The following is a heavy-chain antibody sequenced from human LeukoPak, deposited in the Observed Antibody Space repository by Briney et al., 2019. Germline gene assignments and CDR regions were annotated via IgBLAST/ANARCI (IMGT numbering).Heavy chain of an antibody. J-gene: IGHJ4*02. CDR1: GFTFSSYA. Sequence: GGSLRLSCSASGFTFSSYAMHWVRQAPGKGLEYVSAISSLGGSTYYADSVKGRFTISRDNSKNTLYLQMSSLRAEDTAVYYCVNSHPPYTIFGVSLDYWGQGTLVTVSS. CDR2: ISSLGGST. D-gene: IGHD3-3*01. CDR3: VNSHPPYTIFGVSLDY. V-gene: IGHV3-64D*09.